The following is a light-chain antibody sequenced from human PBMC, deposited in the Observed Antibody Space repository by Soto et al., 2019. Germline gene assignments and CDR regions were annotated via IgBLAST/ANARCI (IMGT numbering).Light chain of an antibody. CDR2: GAS. CDR1: QSSSNNY. V-gene: IGKV3-20*01. Sequence: ELVLTQSPGTLSLSPGERATLSCSASQSSSNNYLAWHQQKPGQAPSLVIYGASNGATGIPDMFSASGSGTDFTLTISRLEPEDFAVFYCQQYGTSPPTFGQGTKVDIK. CDR3: QQYGTSPPT. J-gene: IGKJ1*01.